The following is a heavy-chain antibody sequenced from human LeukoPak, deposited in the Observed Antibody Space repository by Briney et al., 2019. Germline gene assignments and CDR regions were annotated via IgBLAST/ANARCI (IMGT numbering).Heavy chain of an antibody. D-gene: IGHD2-2*01. CDR2: IIPIFGTA. Sequence: ASVKVSCKASGGTFSSYAISWVRQAPGQGLEWVGGIIPIFGTANYAQKFQGRVTITADESTSTAYMELSSLRSGDTAVYYCARTYCSSTSCYAGMGDYWGQGTLVTVSS. CDR3: ARTYCSSTSCYAGMGDY. J-gene: IGHJ4*02. CDR1: GGTFSSYA. V-gene: IGHV1-69*13.